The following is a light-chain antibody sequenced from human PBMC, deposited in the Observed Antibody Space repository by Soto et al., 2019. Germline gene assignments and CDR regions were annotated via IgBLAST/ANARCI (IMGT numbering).Light chain of an antibody. V-gene: IGLV1-40*01. Sequence: QSVLTQPPSVSEAPGQRVTISCTGSSSNIGAGYEAHWYQQVPGTAPKLRIYENNNRPSGVPDRFSGSKSGTSASLAITGLQAEDEAEYYCQSYDSSLSGDVFGTGTKVTVL. CDR3: QSYDSSLSGDV. CDR2: ENN. CDR1: SSNIGAGYE. J-gene: IGLJ1*01.